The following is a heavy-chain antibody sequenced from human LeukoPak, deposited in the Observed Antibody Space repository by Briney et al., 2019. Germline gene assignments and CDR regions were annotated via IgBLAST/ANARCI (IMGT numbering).Heavy chain of an antibody. J-gene: IGHJ4*02. Sequence: SETLSLTCAVSGDSFTSSHYYWGWIRQPPGKGLEWIGYIYYSGSTNYNPSLKSRVTISVDTSKNQFSLKLSSVTAADTAVYYCARLKPRGYSYGPFDYWGQGTLVTVSS. CDR2: IYYSGST. D-gene: IGHD5-18*01. V-gene: IGHV4-61*05. CDR1: GDSFTSSHYY. CDR3: ARLKPRGYSYGPFDY.